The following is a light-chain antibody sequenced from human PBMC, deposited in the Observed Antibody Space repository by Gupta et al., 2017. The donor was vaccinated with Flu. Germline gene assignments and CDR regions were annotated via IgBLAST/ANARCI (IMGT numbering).Light chain of an antibody. V-gene: IGKV1-39*01. CDR1: QFISNY. CDR2: TAS. Sequence: QFISNYLNRYQQKPAKAPNLLIYTASSLQSGVPSRFTGSGSGTDFTLTISSLQLEDLATYYCQQSFSTPYTFRQGTKLDI. J-gene: IGKJ2*01. CDR3: QQSFSTPYT.